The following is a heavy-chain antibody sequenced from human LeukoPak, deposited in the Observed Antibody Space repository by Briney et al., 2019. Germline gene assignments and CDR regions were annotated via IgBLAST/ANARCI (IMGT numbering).Heavy chain of an antibody. CDR1: GASIRNYY. V-gene: IGHV4-59*01. D-gene: IGHD3-10*01. J-gene: IGHJ4*02. Sequence: PSETLSLTCTVAGASIRNYYWSWIRQPPGKGLEWIGYIYSSGGTNYDPSLKSRVTISVDTSKNQFSLKLSSATGADTAVYYCAVTPHSYGSGSYTDYWGQGTLVTVSS. CDR2: IYSSGGT. CDR3: AVTPHSYGSGSYTDY.